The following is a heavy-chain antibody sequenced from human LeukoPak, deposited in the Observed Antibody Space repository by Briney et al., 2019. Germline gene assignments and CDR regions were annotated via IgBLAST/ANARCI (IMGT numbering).Heavy chain of an antibody. J-gene: IGHJ3*02. Sequence: SETLSLTCTVSGGSISSGSYYWSWIRQPAGKGLEWLGRIYTSGSTNYNPSLKSRVTISVDTSKNQFSLKLSSVTAADTAVYYCARDPTSYYYDSSGPDAFDIWGQGTMVTVSS. CDR2: IYTSGST. V-gene: IGHV4-61*02. D-gene: IGHD3-22*01. CDR1: GGSISSGSYY. CDR3: ARDPTSYYYDSSGPDAFDI.